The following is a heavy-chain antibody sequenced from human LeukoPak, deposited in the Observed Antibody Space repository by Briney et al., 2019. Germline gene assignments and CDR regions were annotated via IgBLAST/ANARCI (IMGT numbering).Heavy chain of an antibody. CDR1: GFTFSSYA. CDR2: ISGSGGST. V-gene: IGHV3-23*01. J-gene: IGHJ4*02. CDR3: AKDLWRASCSGGSCLFDY. D-gene: IGHD2-15*01. Sequence: GGSLRLSCAASGFTFSSYAMSWVRQAPGKGLEWVSAISGSGGSTYYADSVKGRFTISRDNSKNTLYLQMNSLRAEDTAVYYCAKDLWRASCSGGSCLFDYWGQGTLVTVSS.